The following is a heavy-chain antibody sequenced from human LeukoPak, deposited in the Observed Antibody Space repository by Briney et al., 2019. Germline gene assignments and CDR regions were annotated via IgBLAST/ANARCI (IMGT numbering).Heavy chain of an antibody. D-gene: IGHD6-19*01. CDR3: ARGTALSGTSDYLDS. CDR1: GYTFTSYD. Sequence: ASVKVSCKASGYTFTSYDINWVRQAPGQGLEWMGWMNPNSLNTGYAQRFQGRITLTRNTSIGTAYMELRSLRSEDTAVYYCARGTALSGTSDYLDSWGQGTLVTVSS. CDR2: MNPNSLNT. V-gene: IGHV1-8*03. J-gene: IGHJ4*02.